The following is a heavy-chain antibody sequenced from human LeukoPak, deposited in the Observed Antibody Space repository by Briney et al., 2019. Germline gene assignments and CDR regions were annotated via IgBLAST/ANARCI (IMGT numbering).Heavy chain of an antibody. D-gene: IGHD2/OR15-2a*01. CDR1: GYTFIDYS. J-gene: IGHJ4*02. CDR3: ARGPRPTLGEGYAYFYFDY. CDR2: IIPIFGTA. V-gene: IGHV1-69*13. Sequence: ASVKVSCKAFGYTFIDYSMHWVRQAPGQGLEWMGGIIPIFGTANYAQKFQGRVTITADESTSTAYMELSSLRSEDTAVYYCARGPRPTLGEGYAYFYFDYWGQGTLVTVSS.